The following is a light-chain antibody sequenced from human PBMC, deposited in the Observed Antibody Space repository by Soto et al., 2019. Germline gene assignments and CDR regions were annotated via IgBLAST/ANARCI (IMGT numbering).Light chain of an antibody. CDR3: QQYGSSPGT. CDR2: GAS. CDR1: QSVSSSY. Sequence: ESVLTQSPGTLALSPGEGATLSCRASQSVSSSYLAWYQQKPGQAPRLLIYGASSRATGIPDRFSGSGSGTDFTLTISRLEPEDFAVYYCQQYGSSPGTFGQGTKVDIK. J-gene: IGKJ1*01. V-gene: IGKV3-20*01.